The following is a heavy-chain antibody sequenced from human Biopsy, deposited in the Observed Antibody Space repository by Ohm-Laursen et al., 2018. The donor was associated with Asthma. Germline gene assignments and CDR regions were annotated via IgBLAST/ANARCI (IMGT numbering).Heavy chain of an antibody. Sequence: SSVKVSCKSLGGTFNTYVIGWVRQAPGQGLEWMGGINSVFGTTTYPQKFQDRVTITADDSTSTVCMELSSLRSEETAVYYCARKAGSCISRTCYSLDFWGQGTLVTVSS. V-gene: IGHV1-69*01. CDR3: ARKAGSCISRTCYSLDF. J-gene: IGHJ4*02. CDR2: INSVFGTT. D-gene: IGHD2-2*01. CDR1: GGTFNTYV.